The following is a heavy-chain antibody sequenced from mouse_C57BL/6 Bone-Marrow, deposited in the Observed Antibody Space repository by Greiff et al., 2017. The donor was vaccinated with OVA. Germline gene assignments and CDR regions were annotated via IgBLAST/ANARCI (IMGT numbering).Heavy chain of an antibody. J-gene: IGHJ2*01. CDR1: GYTFTDYY. V-gene: IGHV1-26*01. D-gene: IGHD4-1*01. Sequence: EVQLQPSGPELVKPGASVKISCKASGYTFTDYYMNWVKQSHGKSLEWIGDINPNNGGTSYNQKFKGKATLTVATSSITSYMELRSLTSEDSAVYYCARGGTGTRYFDYWGQGTTLTVSS. CDR3: ARGGTGTRYFDY. CDR2: INPNNGGT.